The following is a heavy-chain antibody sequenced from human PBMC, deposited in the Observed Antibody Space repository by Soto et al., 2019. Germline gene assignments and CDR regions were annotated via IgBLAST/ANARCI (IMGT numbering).Heavy chain of an antibody. CDR1: GFTFSSNW. V-gene: IGHV3-7*04. D-gene: IGHD2-2*01. Sequence: HPGGSLRLSCVGSGFTFSSNWMTWVRQAPGKGLEWVGNIRQDGSEKNYVDSVKGRFTISRDNAKNSLYLQMNSLRAEDTAVYYCAREIVVARGASYFDYWGTGTLVTVSS. J-gene: IGHJ4*02. CDR3: AREIVVARGASYFDY. CDR2: IRQDGSEK.